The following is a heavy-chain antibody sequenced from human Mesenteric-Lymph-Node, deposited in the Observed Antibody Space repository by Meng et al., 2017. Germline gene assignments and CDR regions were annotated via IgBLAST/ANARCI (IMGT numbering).Heavy chain of an antibody. CDR2: ISGSGGST. CDR1: GFTFSSYA. CDR3: ARDRASGGDHYFDY. J-gene: IGHJ4*02. V-gene: IGHV3-23*01. D-gene: IGHD4-17*01. Sequence: GESLKISCAASGFTFSSYAMSWVRQAPGKGLEWVSAISGSGGSTYYADSVKGRFTISRDNSKNTLYLQMNSLRAEDTAVYYCARDRASGGDHYFDYWGQGTLVTVSS.